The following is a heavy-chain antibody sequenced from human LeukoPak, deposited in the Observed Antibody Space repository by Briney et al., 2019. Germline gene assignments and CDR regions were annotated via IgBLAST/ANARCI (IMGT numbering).Heavy chain of an antibody. CDR2: IIPIFGTA. V-gene: IGHV1-69*06. CDR1: GGTFSSYA. J-gene: IGHJ3*02. CDR3: TIDFRYSGRPRAAFDI. Sequence: ASVKVSCKASGGTFSSYAISWVRQAPGQGLEWMGGIIPIFGTANYAQKFQGRVTMTEDTSTDTAYMELSSLRSEDTAVYYCTIDFRYSGRPRAAFDIWGQGTMVTVSS. D-gene: IGHD1-26*01.